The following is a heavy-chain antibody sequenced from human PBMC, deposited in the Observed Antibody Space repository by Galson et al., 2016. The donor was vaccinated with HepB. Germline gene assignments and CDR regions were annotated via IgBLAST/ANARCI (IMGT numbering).Heavy chain of an antibody. D-gene: IGHD5-18*01. Sequence: SLRLPCASSGFTFTSYAFNWVRQAPGRGLEWVAGIRGSGGGAYYADSVKGRFTVSRDNSKTTVHLQMDSLRAEDTSVYYCARGIGYNHGSSGYSSRHWGQGALVTVSS. CDR2: IRGSGGGA. CDR1: GFTFTSYA. V-gene: IGHV3-23*01. CDR3: ARGIGYNHGSSGYSSRH. J-gene: IGHJ4*02.